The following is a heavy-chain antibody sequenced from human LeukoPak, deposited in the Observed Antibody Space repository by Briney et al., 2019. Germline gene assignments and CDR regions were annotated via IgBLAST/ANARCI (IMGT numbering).Heavy chain of an antibody. CDR2: IYYSGTT. V-gene: IGHV4-39*07. D-gene: IGHD5-24*01. J-gene: IGHJ5*02. Sequence: SETLSLTCTVSGGSISSYYWGWIRQPPGKGLEWIGTIYYSGTTYYNPSLKSRVTISLDTSKNQFSLKLSSVAAADTAVYYCARDLIDRDGYNYVEWFDPWGQGTLVTVSS. CDR1: GGSISSYY. CDR3: ARDLIDRDGYNYVEWFDP.